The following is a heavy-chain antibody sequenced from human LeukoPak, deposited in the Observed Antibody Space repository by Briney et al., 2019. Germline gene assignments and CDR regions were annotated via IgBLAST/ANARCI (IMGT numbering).Heavy chain of an antibody. J-gene: IGHJ6*03. Sequence: PSETLSLTCAVYGGSFSGYYWSWIRQPPGKGLEWIGEINHSGSTNYDPSLKSRVTISVDTSKNQFSLKLSSVTAADTAVYYCARQGVGLVYYYYYMDVWGKGTTVTISS. D-gene: IGHD2-15*01. CDR1: GGSFSGYY. V-gene: IGHV4-34*01. CDR2: INHSGST. CDR3: ARQGVGLVYYYYYMDV.